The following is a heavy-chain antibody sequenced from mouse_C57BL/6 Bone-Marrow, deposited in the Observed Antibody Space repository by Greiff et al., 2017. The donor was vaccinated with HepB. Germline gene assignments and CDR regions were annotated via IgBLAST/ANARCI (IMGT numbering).Heavy chain of an antibody. J-gene: IGHJ3*01. D-gene: IGHD3-2*02. CDR3: TTDSSDPHGFAY. CDR1: GFNIKDDY. V-gene: IGHV14-4*01. CDR2: IDPENGDT. Sequence: VQLKQSGAELVRPGASVKLSCTASGFNIKDDYMHWVKQRPEQGLEWIGWIDPENGDTEYASKFQGKATITADTSSNTAYLQLSSLTSEDTAVYYCTTDSSDPHGFAYWGQGTLVTVSA.